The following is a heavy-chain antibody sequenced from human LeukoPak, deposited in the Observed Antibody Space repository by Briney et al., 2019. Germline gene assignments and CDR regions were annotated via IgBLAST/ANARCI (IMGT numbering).Heavy chain of an antibody. Sequence: SETLSLTCAVYGGSFSGYYWSWIRQPPGKGLEWIGEINHSGSTNYNPSLKSRVTISVDTSKNQFSLKLSSVTAADTAVYYCARGRYGGNSYSDYWGQGILVTVSS. D-gene: IGHD4-23*01. CDR2: INHSGST. J-gene: IGHJ4*02. V-gene: IGHV4-34*01. CDR3: ARGRYGGNSYSDY. CDR1: GGSFSGYY.